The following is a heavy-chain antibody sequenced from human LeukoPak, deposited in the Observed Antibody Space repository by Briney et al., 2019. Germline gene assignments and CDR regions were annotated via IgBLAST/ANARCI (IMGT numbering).Heavy chain of an antibody. CDR1: GGSISSYY. CDR3: AGFSSGIAAAGSRWDYYYYYMDV. J-gene: IGHJ6*03. D-gene: IGHD6-13*01. V-gene: IGHV4-59*08. Sequence: SETLSLTCTVSGGSISSYYWSWIRQPPGKGLEWIGYIYYSGSTNYNPSLKSRVTISVDTSKNQFSLKLSSVTAADTAVYYCAGFSSGIAAAGSRWDYYYYYMDVWGKGTTVTVSS. CDR2: IYYSGST.